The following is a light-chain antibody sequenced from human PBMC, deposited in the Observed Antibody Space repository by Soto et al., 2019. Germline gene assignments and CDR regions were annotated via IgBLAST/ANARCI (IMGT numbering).Light chain of an antibody. CDR3: RQYHSYPLA. J-gene: IGKJ4*01. Sequence: DIQMTQSPSSLSASVGDTVTITCRASQGISNHLAWFQHKPGKAPQALIHASGSLQSGVSSKFSGSGFGTDFSLTITSLQPEDAGTYYCRQYHSYPLAFAGGTKVEIK. CDR1: QGISNH. V-gene: IGKV1-16*02. CDR2: ASG.